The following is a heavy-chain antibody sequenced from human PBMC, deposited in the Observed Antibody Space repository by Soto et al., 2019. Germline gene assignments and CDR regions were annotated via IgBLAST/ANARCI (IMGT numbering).Heavy chain of an antibody. J-gene: IGHJ4*02. CDR2: IYYSGST. Sequence: QVQLQESGPGLVKPSQTLSLTCTVSGDSISSGGYYWSWIRQHPGKGLECIGYIYYSGSTYYNPSLKSRVTISVDTSKNQFSLKLSSVTAADTAVYYCARNSIWIGYYFDYWGQGTLVTVSS. CDR3: ARNSIWIGYYFDY. V-gene: IGHV4-31*03. CDR1: GDSISSGGYY. D-gene: IGHD3-3*01.